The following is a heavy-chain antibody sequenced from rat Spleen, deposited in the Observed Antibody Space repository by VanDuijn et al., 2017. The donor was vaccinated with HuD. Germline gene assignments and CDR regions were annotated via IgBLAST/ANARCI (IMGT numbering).Heavy chain of an antibody. D-gene: IGHD1-11*01. CDR1: GFSLTSNS. CDR2: ISYDCTAT. Sequence: VQLKESGPGLVQPSQTLSLTCTVSGFSLTSNSVHWVRQPPGKGLEWVASISYDCTATYYRDSVKGRFTISRDNAKSTLYLQMDSLRSEDTATYYCATEGAYYGGYLPFAYWGQGTLVTVSS. J-gene: IGHJ3*01. CDR3: ATEGAYYGGYLPFAY. V-gene: IGHV5-19*01.